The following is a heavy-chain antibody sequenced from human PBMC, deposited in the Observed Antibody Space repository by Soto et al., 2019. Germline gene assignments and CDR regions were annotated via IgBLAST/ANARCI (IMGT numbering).Heavy chain of an antibody. CDR3: ASTRTSGYDYVWAYFDY. D-gene: IGHD5-12*01. J-gene: IGHJ4*02. CDR2: IYYSGST. Sequence: SETLSLTCAVYGGSFSGYYWGWIRQPPGKGLEWIGSIYYSGSTYYNPSLKSRVTISVDTSKNQFSLKLSSVTAADTAVYYCASTRTSGYDYVWAYFDYWGQGTPVTVSS. V-gene: IGHV4-39*01. CDR1: GGSFSGYY.